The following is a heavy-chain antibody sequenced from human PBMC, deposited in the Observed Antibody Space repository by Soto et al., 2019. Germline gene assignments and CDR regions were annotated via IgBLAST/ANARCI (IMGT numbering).Heavy chain of an antibody. J-gene: IGHJ4*02. CDR3: ARETPSVDF. CDR1: RLTFYNYP. V-gene: IGHV3-48*02. CDR2: IRTISSAI. Sequence: AASRLTFYNYPMNWVRKAPGKGLEWVSSIRTISSAIYFADSVRGRFTISRDNARNSLYLQMTSLRDEDTAVYYCARETPSVDFWGQGTLVTVSS. D-gene: IGHD2-15*01.